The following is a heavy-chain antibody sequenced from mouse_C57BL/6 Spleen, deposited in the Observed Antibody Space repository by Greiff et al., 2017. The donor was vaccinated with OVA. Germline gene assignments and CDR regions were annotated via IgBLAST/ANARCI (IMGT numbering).Heavy chain of an antibody. J-gene: IGHJ2*01. CDR1: GYTFTSYW. D-gene: IGHD2-2*01. CDR2: IHPNSGST. Sequence: QVQLQQPGAELVKPGASVKLSCKASGYTFTSYWMHWVKQRPGQGLEWIGMIHPNSGSTNYNEKFKSKATLTVDKSSSTAYMQLSSLTSEDSAVYYCARYGYDEGYFDYWGQGTTLTVSS. V-gene: IGHV1-64*01. CDR3: ARYGYDEGYFDY.